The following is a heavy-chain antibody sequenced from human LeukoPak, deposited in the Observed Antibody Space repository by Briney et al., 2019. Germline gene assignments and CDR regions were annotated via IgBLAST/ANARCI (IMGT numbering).Heavy chain of an antibody. V-gene: IGHV3-48*03. Sequence: GALRLSCVASGFTLRSYEMNWVRQAPGKGLEWISYIYSTGSTTYYADSVKGRFTISRDNAKNSLYLQMNSLRVEDTAVYYCVRGGYGDYGRGSWGQGTLLTVSS. CDR2: IYSTGSTT. J-gene: IGHJ5*02. CDR1: GFTLRSYE. D-gene: IGHD4-17*01. CDR3: VRGGYGDYGRGS.